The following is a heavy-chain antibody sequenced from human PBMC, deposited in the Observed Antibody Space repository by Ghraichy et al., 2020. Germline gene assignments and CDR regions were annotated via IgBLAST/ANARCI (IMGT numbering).Heavy chain of an antibody. Sequence: ASVKVSCKASGYTFTTYDINWVRQATGQGLEWMGWMNPNSGNTDYAQKFQGRVIMTRNSSISTAYMELSSLRSEDTAVYYCAGSRSSSGDRRLDYWGQGTLVTVSS. CDR2: MNPNSGNT. CDR3: AGSRSSSGDRRLDY. J-gene: IGHJ4*02. V-gene: IGHV1-8*01. CDR1: GYTFTTYD. D-gene: IGHD2-15*01.